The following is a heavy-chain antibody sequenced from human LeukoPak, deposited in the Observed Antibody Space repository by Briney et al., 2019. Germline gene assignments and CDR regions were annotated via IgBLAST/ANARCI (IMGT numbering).Heavy chain of an antibody. D-gene: IGHD1-26*01. CDR1: GFTFTNSA. Sequence: TSVRVSCKASGFTFTNSAMQWVRQARGQPLEWIGWIVVGSGNTNHAQKFQERVTITRDMSTSTAYMELSSLRSEDTAVYYCAAVNSGSNFDGFDIWGQGTMVTVSS. V-gene: IGHV1-58*02. J-gene: IGHJ3*02. CDR3: AAVNSGSNFDGFDI. CDR2: IVVGSGNT.